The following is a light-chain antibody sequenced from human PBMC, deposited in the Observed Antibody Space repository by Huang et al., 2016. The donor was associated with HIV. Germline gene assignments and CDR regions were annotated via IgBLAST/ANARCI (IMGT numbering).Light chain of an antibody. CDR3: QQYNNWPPWT. V-gene: IGKV3D-15*01. J-gene: IGKJ1*01. CDR1: QGVSNN. CDR2: GAH. Sequence: EIVMTQSPVTLSMSPGERATLSCWASQGVSNNVAWYQQKTGQTPRLLIHGAHTRATGIPDKFSGRGSGTNFTLTITSLQPEDSAVYYCQQYNNWPPWTFGPGTQVEI.